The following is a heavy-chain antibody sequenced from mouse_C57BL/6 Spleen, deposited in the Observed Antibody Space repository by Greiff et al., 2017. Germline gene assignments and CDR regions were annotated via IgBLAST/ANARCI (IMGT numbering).Heavy chain of an antibody. V-gene: IGHV5-4*01. CDR2: ISDGGSYT. Sequence: EVQGVESGGGLVKPGGSLKLSCAASGFTFSSYAMSWVRQTPEKRLEWVATISDGGSYTYYPDNVKGRFTISRDNAKNNLYLQMSHLKSEDTAMYYCARDEDGSSYGWFAYWGQGTLVTVSA. CDR3: ARDEDGSSYGWFAY. CDR1: GFTFSSYA. D-gene: IGHD1-1*01. J-gene: IGHJ3*01.